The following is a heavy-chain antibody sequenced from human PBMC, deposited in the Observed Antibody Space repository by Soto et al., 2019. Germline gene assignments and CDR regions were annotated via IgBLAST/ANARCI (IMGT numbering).Heavy chain of an antibody. D-gene: IGHD6-19*01. CDR1: GFTFSAYG. CDR2: IRSKSNNYAT. J-gene: IGHJ4*02. Sequence: GGSLRLSCAASGFTFSAYGVHWVRQASGKGLEWVGHIRSKSNNYATAYAASVTGRFTISRDDSKNTAYLQMNSLKIEDTAAYYCTASAKGYWGQGTQVTVSS. V-gene: IGHV3-73*01. CDR3: TASAKGY.